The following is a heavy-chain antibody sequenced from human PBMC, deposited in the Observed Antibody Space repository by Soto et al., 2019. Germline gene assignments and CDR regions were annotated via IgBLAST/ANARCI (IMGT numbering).Heavy chain of an antibody. CDR2: ILYDGSDK. J-gene: IGHJ1*01. Sequence: PGGSLRLSCAASGFTFSSYGMHWVRQAPGKGLEWVTGILYDGSDKYYADSVKGRFTISRENSKNTLYLQMNSLRTEDSAVYYFFKSGGGYGDFEYLWGQGTPDPVSS. D-gene: IGHD3-9*01. CDR1: GFTFSSYG. V-gene: IGHV3-30*03. CDR3: FKSGGGYGDFEYL.